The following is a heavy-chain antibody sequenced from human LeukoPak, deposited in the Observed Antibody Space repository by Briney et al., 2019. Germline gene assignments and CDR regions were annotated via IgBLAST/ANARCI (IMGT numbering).Heavy chain of an antibody. CDR3: AKGVVVITTAAFDI. CDR2: ISGSGGST. CDR1: GFTVSSNY. Sequence: PGGSLRLSCAASGFTVSSNYMTWVRQAPGKGLEWVSAISGSGGSTYYADSVKGRFTISRDNSKNTLYLQMNSLRAEDTAVYYCAKGVVVITTAAFDIWGQGTMVTVSS. J-gene: IGHJ3*02. V-gene: IGHV3-23*01. D-gene: IGHD3-22*01.